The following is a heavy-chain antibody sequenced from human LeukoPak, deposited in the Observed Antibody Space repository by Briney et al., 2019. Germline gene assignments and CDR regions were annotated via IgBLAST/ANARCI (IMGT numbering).Heavy chain of an antibody. CDR2: ISTSSSYI. CDR1: GFIFSSHG. J-gene: IGHJ5*02. CDR3: ARGADGVSSNSRGWFDP. V-gene: IGHV3-21*01. Sequence: GGSLRLSCAASGFIFSSHGMNWVRQAPGKGLEWVSSISTSSSYIYYADSVRGRFTISRDNAKNSLYLQMNSLRAEDTAVYSCARGADGVSSNSRGWFDPWGQGTLVTVSS. D-gene: IGHD2-15*01.